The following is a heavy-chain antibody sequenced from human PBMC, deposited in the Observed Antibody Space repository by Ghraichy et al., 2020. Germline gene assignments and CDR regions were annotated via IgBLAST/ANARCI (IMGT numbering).Heavy chain of an antibody. V-gene: IGHV3-30*04. CDR1: GFTFSSYA. Sequence: GGSLRLSCAASGFTFSSYAIHWVRQAPGKGLEWVALISYDGSNTYYADSVNGRFSISSDNSENTLFLQMNSLRAEDTAIYYCARGGRRNAFDIWGQGTLVTVSS. CDR2: ISYDGSNT. J-gene: IGHJ3*02. CDR3: ARGGRRNAFDI. D-gene: IGHD1-1*01.